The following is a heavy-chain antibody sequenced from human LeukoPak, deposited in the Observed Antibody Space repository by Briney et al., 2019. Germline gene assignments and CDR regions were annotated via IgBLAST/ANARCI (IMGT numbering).Heavy chain of an antibody. D-gene: IGHD2-15*01. J-gene: IGHJ5*02. V-gene: IGHV1-2*02. CDR1: GYTFTGYY. CDR2: INPNSGGT. Sequence: GASVKVSCKASGYTFTGYYMHWVRQAPGQGLEWMGWINPNSGGTNYAQKFQGRVTMTRDTSISTAYMELSRLRSDDTAVYYCARDSCSGGSCYQNSDNWFDPWGLGTLVTVSS. CDR3: ARDSCSGGSCYQNSDNWFDP.